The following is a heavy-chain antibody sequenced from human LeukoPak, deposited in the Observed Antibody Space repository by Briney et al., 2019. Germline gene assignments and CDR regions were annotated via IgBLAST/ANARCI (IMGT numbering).Heavy chain of an antibody. V-gene: IGHV3-9*01. CDR1: GFTFDDYA. CDR3: AIEGDSSGSLGY. J-gene: IGHJ4*02. CDR2: ISWNSGSI. Sequence: SGGSLRLSCAASGFTFDDYAMPWVRQAPGKGLEWVSGISWNSGSIGYADSVKGRFTICRDNAKNSLYLQMNSLRAEDTALYYCAIEGDSSGSLGYWGQGTLVTVSS. D-gene: IGHD3-22*01.